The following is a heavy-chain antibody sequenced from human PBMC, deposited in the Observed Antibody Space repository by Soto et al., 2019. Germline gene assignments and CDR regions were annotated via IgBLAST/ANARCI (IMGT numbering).Heavy chain of an antibody. CDR2: IYYSGST. J-gene: IGHJ6*03. D-gene: IGHD2-15*01. Sequence: SETLSLTCTVSGGSISSGGYYWSWIRQHPGKGLEWIGYIYYSGSTYYNPSLKSRVTISVDTSKNQFSLKLSSVTAADTAVYYCARGLVVVAATHPSYYYYMDVWGKGTTVTV. CDR3: ARGLVVVAATHPSYYYYMDV. V-gene: IGHV4-31*03. CDR1: GGSISSGGYY.